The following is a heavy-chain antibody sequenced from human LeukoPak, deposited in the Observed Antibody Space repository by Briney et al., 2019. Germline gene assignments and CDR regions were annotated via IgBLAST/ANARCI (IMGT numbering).Heavy chain of an antibody. J-gene: IGHJ5*02. CDR2: ISGYNGDT. CDR3: ARRPGYDRRLSSLDR. Sequence: GASVKVSCKTFGYPFTGYGLSWVRQAPGQGLEWMAWISGYNGDTRYAQKFQGRVTLTIDTPTTTAYMELRSLTSDDTAIYYCARRPGYDRRLSSLDRWGQGTLVTVSS. V-gene: IGHV1-18*01. D-gene: IGHD5-12*01. CDR1: GYPFTGYG.